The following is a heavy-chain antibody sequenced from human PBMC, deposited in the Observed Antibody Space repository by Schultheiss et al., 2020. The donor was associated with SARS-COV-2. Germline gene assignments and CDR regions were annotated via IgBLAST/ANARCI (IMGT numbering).Heavy chain of an antibody. CDR3: ARVPSGNWHYFDY. J-gene: IGHJ4*02. V-gene: IGHV4-61*01. CDR2: MYQNGKT. Sequence: SETLSLTCSVSGGSVTSYIDYWNWVRQSPGNGLEWIGYMYQNGKTDYNPSFKSRVTMSLDTSKNQFSLKLSSVTAADTAVYYCARVPSGNWHYFDYWSQGTLVTVSS. D-gene: IGHD1-1*01. CDR1: GGSVTSYIDY.